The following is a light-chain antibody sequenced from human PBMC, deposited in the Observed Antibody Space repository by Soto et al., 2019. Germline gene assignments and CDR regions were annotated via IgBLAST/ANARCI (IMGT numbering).Light chain of an antibody. J-gene: IGLJ1*01. Sequence: QSALTQPPSVSGAQGQRVPISCTGSSSNIGAGYDVHWYQQLPGTAPKLLIYGNSNRPSGVPDRFSGSKSGTSASLAITGLQAEDEADYYCQSYDSSLSEVFGTGTKVTVL. V-gene: IGLV1-40*01. CDR1: SSNIGAGYD. CDR2: GNS. CDR3: QSYDSSLSEV.